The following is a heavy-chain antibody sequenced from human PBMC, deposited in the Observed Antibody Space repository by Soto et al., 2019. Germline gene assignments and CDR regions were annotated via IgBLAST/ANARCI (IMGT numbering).Heavy chain of an antibody. V-gene: IGHV1-69*13. D-gene: IGHD5-12*01. CDR2: IIPIFGTA. J-gene: IGHJ4*02. CDR1: GGTFSSYA. Sequence: ASVKVSCKASGGTFSSYAISWVRQAPGQGLEWMGGIIPIFGTANYAQKFQGRVTITADESTSTAYMELSSLRSEDTAVYYCARVIKRGYSGYDFVYWGQGTLVTVS. CDR3: ARVIKRGYSGYDFVY.